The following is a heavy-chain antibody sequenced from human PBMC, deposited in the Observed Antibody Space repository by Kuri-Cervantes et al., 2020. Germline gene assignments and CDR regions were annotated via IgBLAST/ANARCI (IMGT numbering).Heavy chain of an antibody. Sequence: GESLKISCAASGFTFSDYYMSWIRQAPGKGLEWVSYISSSGSTIYYADSVKGRFTISRDNAKNSLYLQMNSLRAEDTAVYYCAREVGRYYGSGIVFDYWGQGTLVTVSS. J-gene: IGHJ4*02. V-gene: IGHV3-11*01. CDR2: ISSSGSTI. D-gene: IGHD3-10*01. CDR1: GFTFSDYY. CDR3: AREVGRYYGSGIVFDY.